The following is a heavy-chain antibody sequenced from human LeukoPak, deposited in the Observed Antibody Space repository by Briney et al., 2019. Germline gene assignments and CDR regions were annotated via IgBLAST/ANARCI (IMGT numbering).Heavy chain of an antibody. Sequence: NTSETLSLTCTVSGGSISSYYWSWIRQPPGKGLEWIGNVYYSGSSTNYNPSLKSRVTISIHTSENQFSLTLYSVTAADTAVYYCARESPYCYGLDVWGQGATVTVSS. CDR2: VYYSGSST. V-gene: IGHV4-59*01. J-gene: IGHJ6*02. CDR3: ARESPYCYGLDV. CDR1: GGSISSYY.